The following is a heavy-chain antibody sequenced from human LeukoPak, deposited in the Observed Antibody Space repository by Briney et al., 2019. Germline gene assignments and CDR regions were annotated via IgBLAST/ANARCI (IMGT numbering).Heavy chain of an antibody. CDR1: GYTYTGYY. D-gene: IGHD5-24*01. J-gene: IGHJ4*02. CDR2: NNPNSVGT. Sequence: GGSVKVTCKASGYTYTGYYMHWVRQAPGKGLEWMGWNNPNSVGTNYAQKFQGWVTMTRDTSISTAYMELSRLRSDDPAVYYCARAGTVEMTPLDYWGQGTLVTVSS. V-gene: IGHV1-2*04. CDR3: ARAGTVEMTPLDY.